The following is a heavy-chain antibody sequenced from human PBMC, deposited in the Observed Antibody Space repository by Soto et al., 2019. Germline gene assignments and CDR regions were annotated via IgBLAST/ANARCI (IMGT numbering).Heavy chain of an antibody. Sequence: QVQLVQSGAEVKKPGASVKISCQASGFTLNTYDLYWVRQAPPQSLGWMGRITAANDVTQYSQNVQGSVTISEDTAATTAYSEMSGLRSEDKATYYCARTVRWNGLEKGLYVWGQGTTV. CDR1: GFTLNTYD. D-gene: IGHD1-1*01. CDR3: ARTVRWNGLEKGLYV. V-gene: IGHV1-3*01. CDR2: ITAANDVT. J-gene: IGHJ6*02.